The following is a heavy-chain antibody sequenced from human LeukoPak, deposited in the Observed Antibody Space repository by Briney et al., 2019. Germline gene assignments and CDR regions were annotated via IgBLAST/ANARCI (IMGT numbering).Heavy chain of an antibody. J-gene: IGHJ4*02. CDR1: GFTFSSYG. V-gene: IGHV3-30*02. CDR3: AKDFGLRYFDWLPPLDY. D-gene: IGHD3-9*01. Sequence: SGGSLRLSCAASGFTFSSYGMHWVRQAPGKGLEWVAFIRYDGSNKYYAESVKGRFTISRDNSKNTLYLQMNSLRAEDTAVYYCAKDFGLRYFDWLPPLDYWGQGTLVTVSS. CDR2: IRYDGSNK.